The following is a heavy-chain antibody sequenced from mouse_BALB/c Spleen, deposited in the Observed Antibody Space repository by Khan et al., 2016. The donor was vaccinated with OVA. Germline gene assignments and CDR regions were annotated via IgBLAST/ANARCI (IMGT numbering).Heavy chain of an antibody. V-gene: IGHV1S41*01. Sequence: DLVKPGASVRLSCKASGYTFTSYWINWIKQRPGQGLEWIGHIAPGSTSSYYNQIFKGKATLTVDTSSTTAYIQLSSLSSEDSAVYICARSNYYGNTRYAMDYWGQGTSVTVSS. CDR1: GYTFTSYW. J-gene: IGHJ4*01. CDR2: IAPGSTSS. D-gene: IGHD1-1*01. CDR3: ARSNYYGNTRYAMDY.